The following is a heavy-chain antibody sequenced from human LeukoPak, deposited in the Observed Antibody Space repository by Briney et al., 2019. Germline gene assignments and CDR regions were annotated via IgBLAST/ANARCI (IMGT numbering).Heavy chain of an antibody. CDR2: IYYSGST. V-gene: IGHV4-39*07. Sequence: PSETLSLTCTVSGGSISSSSYYWGWIRQPPGKGLEWIGSIYYSGSTYYNPSLKSRVTISVDTSKNQFSLKLSSVTAADTAVYYCAKDKGGIAGATAYFDYWGQGTLVTVSS. D-gene: IGHD1-26*01. J-gene: IGHJ4*02. CDR3: AKDKGGIAGATAYFDY. CDR1: GGSISSSSYY.